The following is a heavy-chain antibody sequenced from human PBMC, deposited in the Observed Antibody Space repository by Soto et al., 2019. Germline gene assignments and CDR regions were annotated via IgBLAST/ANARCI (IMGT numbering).Heavy chain of an antibody. V-gene: IGHV3-23*01. CDR2: ISGSGGST. CDR1: GFTFSSYA. D-gene: IGHD2-15*01. Sequence: EVQLLESGGGLVQPGGSLRLSCAASGFTFSSYAMSWVRQAPGKGLEWVSAISGSGGSTYYADSVKGRFTISRDNSKNTLYLQMTSLGAEDTAVEYGASDAVVVARAGVRLGVWGWFDPWGQGTLVTVAS. J-gene: IGHJ5*02. CDR3: ASDAVVVARAGVRLGVWGWFDP.